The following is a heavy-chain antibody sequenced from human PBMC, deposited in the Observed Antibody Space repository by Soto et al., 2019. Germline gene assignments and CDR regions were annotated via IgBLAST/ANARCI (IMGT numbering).Heavy chain of an antibody. D-gene: IGHD3-22*01. CDR3: ARDLDYYDSSGYLFDY. Sequence: SVKVSCKASGGTFSSYAISWVRQAPGQGLEWMGGIIPIFGTANYAQKFQGRVTITADESTSTAYMELSSLRSEDTAVYYCARDLDYYDSSGYLFDYWGQGTLVTVSS. J-gene: IGHJ4*02. CDR1: GGTFSSYA. V-gene: IGHV1-69*13. CDR2: IIPIFGTA.